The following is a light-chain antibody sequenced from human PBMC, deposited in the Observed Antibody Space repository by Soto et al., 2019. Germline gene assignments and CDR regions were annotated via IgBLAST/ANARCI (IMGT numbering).Light chain of an antibody. CDR3: QQYNNWPGLT. V-gene: IGKV3-15*01. CDR1: QSVSSN. Sequence: EIVMTQSPATLSVYPGERATLSCRASQSVSSNLAWYQQKPGQAPRLLIYGASTRATGIPARFSGSGSGTEFTLTISSLQSEDFAVYYCQQYNNWPGLTFGGGTKWIS. J-gene: IGKJ4*01. CDR2: GAS.